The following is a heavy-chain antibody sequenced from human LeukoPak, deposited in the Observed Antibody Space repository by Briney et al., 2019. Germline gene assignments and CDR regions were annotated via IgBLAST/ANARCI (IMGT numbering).Heavy chain of an antibody. D-gene: IGHD1-20*01. J-gene: IGHJ5*02. CDR2: INPNGGGT. CDR3: ARDQSITGYNWFDP. Sequence: GASVKVSCKASGYTFTGYYMHWVRQAPGQGLEWMGWINPNGGGTNYAQKFQGRVTMTRDTSISTAYMELSRLRSDDTAVYYCARDQSITGYNWFDPWGQGTLVTVSS. CDR1: GYTFTGYY. V-gene: IGHV1-2*02.